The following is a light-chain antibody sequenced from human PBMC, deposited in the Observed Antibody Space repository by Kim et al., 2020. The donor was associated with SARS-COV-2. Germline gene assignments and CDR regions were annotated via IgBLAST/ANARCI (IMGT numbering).Light chain of an antibody. V-gene: IGKV3-20*01. J-gene: IGKJ4*01. CDR3: QQYGSSPR. CDR1: QIVSSKY. Sequence: LSPGDRATLSFSASQIVSSKYLAWYQQNPGQTPRLLIYGASSRATGIPDRFSGSGSGTDFTLTISRLEPEDFAVYYCQQYGSSPRFGGGTKVDIK. CDR2: GAS.